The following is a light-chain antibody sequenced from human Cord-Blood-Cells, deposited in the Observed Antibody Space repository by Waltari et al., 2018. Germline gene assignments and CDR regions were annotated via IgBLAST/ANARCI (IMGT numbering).Light chain of an antibody. CDR1: QNISTD. J-gene: IGKJ5*01. V-gene: IGKV1-33*01. CDR2: DAS. CDR3: QQYDNRPIT. Sequence: DIQMTPSPSSLSASVGDRVTTTCQASQNISTDLNWYQQKPGKAPKLLIYDASNLETGVPARFSGSGSGTEFTFTISSLQPEDIATYYCQQYDNRPITFGQGTRLEIK.